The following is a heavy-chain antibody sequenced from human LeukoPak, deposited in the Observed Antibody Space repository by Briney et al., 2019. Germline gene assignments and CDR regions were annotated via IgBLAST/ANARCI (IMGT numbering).Heavy chain of an antibody. D-gene: IGHD2-15*01. CDR1: GYTFTSYG. CDR3: AATLGGYCSGGSCYPSDY. J-gene: IGHJ4*02. V-gene: IGHV1-18*04. CDR2: ISAYNGNT. Sequence: ASVKVSCKASGYTFTSYGISWVRQAPGQGLEWMGWISAYNGNTNYAQKLQGRVTMTTDTSTSTAYMELRSLRSDDTAVYYCAATLGGYCSGGSCYPSDYWGQGTLVTVSS.